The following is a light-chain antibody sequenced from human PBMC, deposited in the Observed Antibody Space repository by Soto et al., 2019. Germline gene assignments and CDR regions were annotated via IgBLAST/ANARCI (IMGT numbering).Light chain of an antibody. CDR3: QKYNSAPPLT. Sequence: DIQMTQSPSSLSASVGDRVTITCRASQGISNYLAWYQQKTGKVPKLLIYAASTLQSGVPSRFSGSGSGTDFTTTISSLQPEDVATYYCQKYNSAPPLTFGGGTKVEIK. CDR2: AAS. V-gene: IGKV1-27*01. J-gene: IGKJ4*01. CDR1: QGISNY.